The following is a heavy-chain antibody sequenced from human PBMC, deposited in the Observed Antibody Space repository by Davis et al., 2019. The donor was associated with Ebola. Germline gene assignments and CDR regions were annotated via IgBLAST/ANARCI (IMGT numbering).Heavy chain of an antibody. CDR1: GYIFTSYW. D-gene: IGHD1-14*01. Sequence: GESLKISCTGSGYIFTSYWIGWVRQMPGKGLEWMGIIYPGDSDTRYSPSFQGQVTISADKSISTAYLQWSSLKASDTAMYYCARPPGKRRNLDAFDIWGQGTMVTVSS. J-gene: IGHJ3*02. V-gene: IGHV5-51*01. CDR2: IYPGDSDT. CDR3: ARPPGKRRNLDAFDI.